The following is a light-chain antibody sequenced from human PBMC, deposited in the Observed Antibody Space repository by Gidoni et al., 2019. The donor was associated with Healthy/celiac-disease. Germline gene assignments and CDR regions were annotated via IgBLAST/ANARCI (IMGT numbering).Light chain of an antibody. CDR3: QQGYSTPFT. J-gene: IGKJ3*01. CDR1: QSISSY. V-gene: IGKV1-39*01. Sequence: DIQMSHSPSSLSASVGDRVTITCRTSQSISSYLDWYQQKPGKAPKLLIYAASSLQSGVPSRFSGSGSGTDFTLTISSLQPEDFATYYCQQGYSTPFTFGHGTKVDIK. CDR2: AAS.